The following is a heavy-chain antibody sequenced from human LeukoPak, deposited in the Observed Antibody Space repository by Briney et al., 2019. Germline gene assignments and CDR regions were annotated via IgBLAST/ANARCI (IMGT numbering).Heavy chain of an antibody. CDR3: AKEHDLWHEEGNWFDP. D-gene: IGHD3-3*01. V-gene: IGHV3-23*01. Sequence: GGSLRLSCLASGFTFSTHSMTWVRQVPGKGLDWVSAISADDTGYYADSVKGRFIVSRDNSKNTLYLQLNRLRVEDTAVYYCAKEHDLWHEEGNWFDPWGQGTLVTVSS. J-gene: IGHJ5*02. CDR2: ISADDTG. CDR1: GFTFSTHS.